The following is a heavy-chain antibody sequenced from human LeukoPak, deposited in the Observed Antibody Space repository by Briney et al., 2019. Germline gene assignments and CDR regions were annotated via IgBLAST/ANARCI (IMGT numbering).Heavy chain of an antibody. V-gene: IGHV3-7*01. CDR1: RFTFSSYW. J-gene: IGHJ4*02. Sequence: PGGSLRLSCAASRFTFSSYWMSWVRQAPGKGLEWVANIKQDGSEKYYVDSVKGRFTISRDNAKNSLYLQMNSLRAEDMAVYYCAREGPYDFWSGYSNPDYWGQGTLVTVSS. CDR3: AREGPYDFWSGYSNPDY. D-gene: IGHD3-3*01. CDR2: IKQDGSEK.